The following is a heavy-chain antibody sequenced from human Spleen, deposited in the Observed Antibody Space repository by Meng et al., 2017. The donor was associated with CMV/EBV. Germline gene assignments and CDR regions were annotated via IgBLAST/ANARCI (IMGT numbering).Heavy chain of an antibody. CDR2: INTDGSFT. J-gene: IGHJ4*02. Sequence: DVQLVESGGGLVQPGGSLRLSCADSGFTFSSYWMHWVRQVPGEGLVWVSRINTDGSFTSYADSVKGRFTISRDNAKNTLYLQMNSLRVDDSAVYYCGRDLTGERDHWGQGTLVTVSS. CDR3: GRDLTGERDH. V-gene: IGHV3-74*03. D-gene: IGHD7-27*01. CDR1: GFTFSSYW.